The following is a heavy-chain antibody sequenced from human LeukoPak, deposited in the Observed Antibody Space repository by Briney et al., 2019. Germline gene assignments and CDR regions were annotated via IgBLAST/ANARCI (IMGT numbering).Heavy chain of an antibody. CDR3: ARTGDYDFWSDYHFYYYYYMDV. Sequence: GGSLRLSCAASGFTFSSYTMNWVRQAPGKGLEWVSSMSGSTRYISSNIYYADSLKGRFTIARDDAKNSLYLQMHTLRAEDPAVYYCARTGDYDFWSDYHFYYYYYMDVWGKGTTVTVSS. D-gene: IGHD3-3*01. CDR2: MSGSTRYISSNI. J-gene: IGHJ6*03. CDR1: GFTFSSYT. V-gene: IGHV3-21*01.